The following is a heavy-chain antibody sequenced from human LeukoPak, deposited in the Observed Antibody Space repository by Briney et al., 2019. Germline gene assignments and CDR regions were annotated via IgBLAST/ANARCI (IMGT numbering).Heavy chain of an antibody. J-gene: IGHJ4*02. Sequence: PGRSLRLSCAASGFTFSTYAMHWVRQAPGKGPEWVTAISSDGSNKNYADFVKGRFTSSRDNSKNSLYLQMNSLRAEDTAVYYCAKGGHSYGYADYWGQGTLVTVSS. CDR1: GFTFSTYA. CDR2: ISSDGSNK. V-gene: IGHV3-30*18. CDR3: AKGGHSYGYADY. D-gene: IGHD5-18*01.